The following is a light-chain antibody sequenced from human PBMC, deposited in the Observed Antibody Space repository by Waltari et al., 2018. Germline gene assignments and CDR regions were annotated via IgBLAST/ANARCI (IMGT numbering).Light chain of an antibody. CDR1: SSDVGGFNY. CDR3: SSFTSSSVYV. V-gene: IGLV2-14*01. J-gene: IGLJ1*01. CDR2: EVS. Sequence: QSALTQPASVSGSPGQSITISCTGTSSDVGGFNYVSWYQQYPGKAPKLMMFEVSNRPSGVSNRFSRSKSGNTASLTISGLQAEDEADYYCSSFTSSSVYVFGTGTKVTVL.